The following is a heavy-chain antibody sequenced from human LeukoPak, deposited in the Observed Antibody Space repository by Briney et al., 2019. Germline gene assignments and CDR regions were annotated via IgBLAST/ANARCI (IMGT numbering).Heavy chain of an antibody. Sequence: SEALSLTCAVYGGSFSGYYWSWIRQPPGKGLEWIGEINHSGSTNYNPSLKSRVTISVDTSKNQFSLKLSSVTAVDTAVYYCARSDPATYYDFWSGPPHYYMDVWSKGTTVTVSS. CDR3: ARSDPATYYDFWSGPPHYYMDV. V-gene: IGHV4-34*01. J-gene: IGHJ6*03. CDR1: GGSFSGYY. CDR2: INHSGST. D-gene: IGHD3-3*01.